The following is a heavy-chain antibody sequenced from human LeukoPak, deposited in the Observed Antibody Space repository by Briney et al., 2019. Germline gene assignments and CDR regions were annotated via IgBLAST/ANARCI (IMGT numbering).Heavy chain of an antibody. V-gene: IGHV3-30-3*01. CDR2: ISYDGSNK. J-gene: IGHJ4*02. CDR3: ARDLHSSSWSVPYDY. CDR1: GFTFSSYA. D-gene: IGHD6-13*01. Sequence: GRSLRLSCAASGFTFSSYAMHWVRQAPGKGLEWVAVISYDGSNKYYADSVKGRFTISRDNSKNTLYLQMNSLRAEDTAVYYCARDLHSSSWSVPYDYWGQGTLVTVSS.